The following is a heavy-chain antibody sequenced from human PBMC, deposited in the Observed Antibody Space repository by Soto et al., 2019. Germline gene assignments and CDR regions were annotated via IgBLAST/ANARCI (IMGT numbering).Heavy chain of an antibody. Sequence: QVQLQESGPGLVKPSETLSLTCTVSDGSIGSYYWSWIRQPPGKGLEWIGYVSHSGSTNYNPSLTSRVTLSLDTSKNQFSLRLSSVTAADTAVYYCAREGTTVDSYYYYGLDVWGQGTTVTVSS. CDR3: AREGTTVDSYYYYGLDV. CDR1: DGSIGSYY. J-gene: IGHJ6*02. D-gene: IGHD1-1*01. CDR2: VSHSGST. V-gene: IGHV4-59*01.